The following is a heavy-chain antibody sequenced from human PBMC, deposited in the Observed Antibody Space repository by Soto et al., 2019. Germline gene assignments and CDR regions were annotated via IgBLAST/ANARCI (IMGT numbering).Heavy chain of an antibody. CDR2: INHSGST. Sequence: SETLSLTCAVYGGSFSGYYWSWIRQPPGKGLEWIGEINHSGSTNYNPSLKSRVTISVDTSKNQFSLKLSSVTAADTAVYYCARDRWYYDSSGPLIDYWGQGTLVTVSS. CDR3: ARDRWYYDSSGPLIDY. J-gene: IGHJ4*02. V-gene: IGHV4-34*01. D-gene: IGHD3-22*01. CDR1: GGSFSGYY.